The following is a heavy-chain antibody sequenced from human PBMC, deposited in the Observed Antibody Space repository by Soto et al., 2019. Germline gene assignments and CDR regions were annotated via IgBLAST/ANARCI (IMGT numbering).Heavy chain of an antibody. CDR2: INAGNGNT. J-gene: IGHJ6*02. CDR1: GYTFTSYA. V-gene: IGHV1-3*01. D-gene: IGHD5-12*01. CDR3: ARWAVYEHYYYYGMDV. Sequence: QVQLVQSGAEVKKPGASVKVSCKASGYTFTSYAMHWVRQAPGQRLEWMGWINAGNGNTKYSQKFQGRVTITRDTSASTAYMELSSLRSEDTAVYYCARWAVYEHYYYYGMDVWGQGTTVTVSS.